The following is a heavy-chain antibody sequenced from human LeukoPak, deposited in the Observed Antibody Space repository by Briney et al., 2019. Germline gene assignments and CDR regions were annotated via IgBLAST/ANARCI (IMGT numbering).Heavy chain of an antibody. CDR1: GFTFSSHG. Sequence: PGRSLRLSCAASGFTFSSHGMSWVRQAPGKGLEWVSGISPGGGPTYYADSVKGRFTISRDDSKNTLYLQMKNLRAEDTAVYYCAKDGAWLRFDDWGQGILVTVSS. CDR2: ISPGGGPT. D-gene: IGHD5-12*01. CDR3: AKDGAWLRFDD. J-gene: IGHJ4*02. V-gene: IGHV3-23*01.